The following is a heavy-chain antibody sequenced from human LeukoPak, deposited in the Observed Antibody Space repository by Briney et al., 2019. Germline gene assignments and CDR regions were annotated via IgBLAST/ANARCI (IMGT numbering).Heavy chain of an antibody. CDR3: GVNSDY. V-gene: IGHV3-53*01. J-gene: IGHJ4*02. Sequence: GGSLRLSCAAPGFTVSSSYTSWVRQAPGKGLEWVSVIYSDGSTYYADSVKGRFTISRDNSNNTMYLQMNSLRVEDTAVYYCGVNSDYWGQGALVTVSS. CDR2: IYSDGST. CDR1: GFTVSSSY. D-gene: IGHD4-23*01.